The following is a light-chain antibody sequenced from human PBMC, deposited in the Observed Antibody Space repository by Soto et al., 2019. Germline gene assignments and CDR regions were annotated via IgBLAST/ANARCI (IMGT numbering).Light chain of an antibody. V-gene: IGKV3-20*01. CDR3: QQYGSSPPT. Sequence: IVLTQSTGTLSFSPGEGTTLSCRASQSISRYLAWYQQKPGQGPRLLIYGASSRATGTPDRFSGSGSGTDFTLTIDRLDPEDFALYYCQQYGSSPPTFGQGTKVDIK. J-gene: IGKJ1*01. CDR1: QSISRY. CDR2: GAS.